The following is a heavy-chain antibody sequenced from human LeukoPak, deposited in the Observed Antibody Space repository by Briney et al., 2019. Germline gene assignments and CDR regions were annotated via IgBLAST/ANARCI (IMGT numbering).Heavy chain of an antibody. V-gene: IGHV1-2*02. CDR3: ARDVDHYDSTGKGLVDF. Sequence: ASVKVSCKASGYTFTGYYMHWVRQAPGQGLEWMGWINPNGGGTNYAQKFQGRVTMTRDTSISTAYMELSRLKSDDAAVYYCARDVDHYDSTGKGLVDFWGQGTMVTASS. D-gene: IGHD3-22*01. CDR1: GYTFTGYY. J-gene: IGHJ3*01. CDR2: INPNGGGT.